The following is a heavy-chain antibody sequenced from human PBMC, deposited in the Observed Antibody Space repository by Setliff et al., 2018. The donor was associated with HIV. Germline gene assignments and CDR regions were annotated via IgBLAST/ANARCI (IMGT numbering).Heavy chain of an antibody. CDR2: ISGDGGRAT. J-gene: IGHJ6*03. CDR1: GFRFRTYA. Sequence: PGGSLRLSCVASGFRFRTYAMSWVRQSQGKGLEWVSLISGDGGRATHYSDSVKGRFTISRDNSKNTLYLQMNSLRAEDTAVYYCAKDTSALPPDYYYYYYMDVWGKGTTVTVSS. V-gene: IGHV3-23*01. CDR3: AKDTSALPPDYYYYYYMDV.